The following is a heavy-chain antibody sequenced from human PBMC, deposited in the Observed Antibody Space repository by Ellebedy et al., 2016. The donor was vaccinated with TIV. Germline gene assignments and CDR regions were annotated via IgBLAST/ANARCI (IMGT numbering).Heavy chain of an antibody. CDR3: ARRQAYGDYEYAFDI. CDR2: IYHSGST. D-gene: IGHD4-17*01. CDR1: GGSISSTNW. V-gene: IGHV4-4*02. J-gene: IGHJ3*02. Sequence: MPSETLSLTCAVSGGSISSTNWWTLARQPPGKGLEWIGEIYHSGSTNYNPSLKSRVTISVDKSKNQVSLKLSSVTAADTAVYYCARRQAYGDYEYAFDIWGQGTMVTVPS.